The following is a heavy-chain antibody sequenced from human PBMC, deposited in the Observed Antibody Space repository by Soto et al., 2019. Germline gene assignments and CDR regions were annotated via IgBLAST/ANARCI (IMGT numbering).Heavy chain of an antibody. J-gene: IGHJ6*02. CDR1: GGSISSSNW. V-gene: IGHV4-4*02. D-gene: IGHD3-10*01. CDR2: IYHSGST. CDR3: AREDGLWFWESYYYYGMDV. Sequence: SSETLSLTCAVSGGSISSSNWWSWVRQPPGKGLEWIGEIYHSGSTNYNPSLKRRVTISVDKSKNQFSLKLSSVTAADTAVYYCAREDGLWFWESYYYYGMDVWGQGSTVTVSS.